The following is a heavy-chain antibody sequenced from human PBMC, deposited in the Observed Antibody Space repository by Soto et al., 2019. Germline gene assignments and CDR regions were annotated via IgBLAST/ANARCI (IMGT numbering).Heavy chain of an antibody. J-gene: IGHJ6*02. V-gene: IGHV1-58*01. Sequence: GASVKVSCKASGFTFTSSAVQWVRQARGQRPEWIGWIVVGSGNTNYAQKFQERVTITRDMSTSTAYMELSSLRSEDTAVYYCAAISGYYPDIYYYYGMDVWGQGTTVTVSS. CDR1: GFTFTSSA. D-gene: IGHD3-22*01. CDR3: AAISGYYPDIYYYYGMDV. CDR2: IVVGSGNT.